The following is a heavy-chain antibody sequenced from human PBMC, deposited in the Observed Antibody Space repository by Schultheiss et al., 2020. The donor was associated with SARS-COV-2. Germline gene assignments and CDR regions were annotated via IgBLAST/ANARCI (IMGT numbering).Heavy chain of an antibody. CDR1: GGSFSGYY. CDR2: IYYSGST. D-gene: IGHD2-2*01. J-gene: IGHJ4*02. V-gene: IGHV4-59*08. CDR3: ARRRGQLLGNDFDY. Sequence: SQTLSLTCAVYGGSFSGYYWSWIRQPPGKGLEWIGYIYYSGSTNYNPSLKSRVTISVDTSKNQFSLKLSSVTAADTAVYYCARRRGQLLGNDFDYWGQGTLVTVSS.